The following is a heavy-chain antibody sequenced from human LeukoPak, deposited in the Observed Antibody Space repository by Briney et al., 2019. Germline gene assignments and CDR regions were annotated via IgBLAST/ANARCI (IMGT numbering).Heavy chain of an antibody. D-gene: IGHD6-25*01. V-gene: IGHV1-69*05. CDR3: AGGSGGYNWFDP. J-gene: IGHJ5*02. Sequence: SVKVSCKASGGTFSSYAISWVRQAPGQGLEWMGGIIPIFGTANYAQKFQGRVTITTDESTSTAYMELSSLRSEDTAVYYCAGGSGGYNWFDPWGQGTLVTVSS. CDR2: IIPIFGTA. CDR1: GGTFSSYA.